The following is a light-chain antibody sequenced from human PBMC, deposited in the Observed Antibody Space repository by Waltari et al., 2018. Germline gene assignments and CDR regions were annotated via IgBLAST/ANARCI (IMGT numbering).Light chain of an antibody. CDR1: QTILYTSNNKSY. CDR2: WAS. Sequence: DVVMTQSPDSLAVSLGERASINCKSSQTILYTSNNKSYLAWYQQKPGQPPKLLIYWASTRESGVPDRFSGTGSETDVTLTISSLQSEDVAVYYCQQYYSTPQTFGQGTKLEIK. V-gene: IGKV4-1*01. J-gene: IGKJ1*01. CDR3: QQYYSTPQT.